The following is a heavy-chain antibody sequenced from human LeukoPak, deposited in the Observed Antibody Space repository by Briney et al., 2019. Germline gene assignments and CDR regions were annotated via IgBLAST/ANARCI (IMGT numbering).Heavy chain of an antibody. Sequence: GRSLRLSCAASGFTFSSYATHWVRQAPGKGLEWVAVISYDGSNKYYADSVKGRFTISRDNSKNTLYLQMNSLRAEDTAVYYCARGDSYYDAIDYWGQETLVTVSS. CDR2: ISYDGSNK. J-gene: IGHJ4*02. CDR1: GFTFSSYA. CDR3: ARGDSYYDAIDY. D-gene: IGHD3-22*01. V-gene: IGHV3-30*04.